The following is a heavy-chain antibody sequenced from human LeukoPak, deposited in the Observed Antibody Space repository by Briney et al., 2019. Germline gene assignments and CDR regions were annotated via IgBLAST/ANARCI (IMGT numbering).Heavy chain of an antibody. J-gene: IGHJ3*02. CDR2: INPSGGST. V-gene: IGHV1-46*01. Sequence: ASVKVSCKASGYTFTSYYMHRVRQAPGQGLEWMGIINPSGGSTSYAQKFQGRVTMTRDTSTSTVYMELSSLRSEDTAVYYCAISGYCGGDCYAFDIWGQGTMVTVSS. CDR3: AISGYCGGDCYAFDI. CDR1: GYTFTSYY. D-gene: IGHD2-21*02.